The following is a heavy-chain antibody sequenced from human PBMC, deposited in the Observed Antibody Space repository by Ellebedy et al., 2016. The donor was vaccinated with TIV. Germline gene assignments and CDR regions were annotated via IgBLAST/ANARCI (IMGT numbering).Heavy chain of an antibody. V-gene: IGHV4-39*01. J-gene: IGHJ5*02. CDR3: ARQGPSITMVRGVKWFDP. CDR1: GGSISSSSHY. Sequence: SETLSLTCSVSGGSISSSSHYWGWIRQPPGKGLEWIGSIYYTGSTYYNPSLKRRVTISVDTSKNQFSLNLNSLTAADTAVYYCARQGPSITMVRGVKWFDPWGQGTLVTVSS. CDR2: IYYTGST. D-gene: IGHD3-10*01.